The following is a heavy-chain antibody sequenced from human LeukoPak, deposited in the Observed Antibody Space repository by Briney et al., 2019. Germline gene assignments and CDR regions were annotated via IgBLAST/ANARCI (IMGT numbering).Heavy chain of an antibody. Sequence: PGGSLRLSCAASGFTFSSYSMDWVRQAPGKGLEWVSSISSSSSYIYYADSVKGRFTISRDNAKNSLYLQMNSLRAEDTAVYYCARSRIGGKYSGSYDAFDIWGQGTMVTVSS. D-gene: IGHD1-26*01. CDR1: GFTFSSYS. J-gene: IGHJ3*02. V-gene: IGHV3-21*01. CDR3: ARSRIGGKYSGSYDAFDI. CDR2: ISSSSSYI.